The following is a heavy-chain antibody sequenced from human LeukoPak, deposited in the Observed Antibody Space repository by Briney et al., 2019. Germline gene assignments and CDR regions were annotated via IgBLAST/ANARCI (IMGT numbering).Heavy chain of an antibody. V-gene: IGHV4-30-4*07. Sequence: SETLSLTCGVSGDSISSDGHSWSWIRQPPGKGLEWVGYIYHSGAAYHNPSLKSRLALSVDTSNNQFSLNLSSVTAADTAMYYCARAVLATKSEHWFDSWGQGTLVTVSS. CDR2: IYHSGAA. CDR3: ARAVLATKSEHWFDS. CDR1: GDSISSDGHS. J-gene: IGHJ5*01. D-gene: IGHD2-8*01.